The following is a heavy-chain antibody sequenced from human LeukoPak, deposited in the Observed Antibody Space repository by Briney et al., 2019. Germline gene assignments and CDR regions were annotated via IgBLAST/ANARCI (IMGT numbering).Heavy chain of an antibody. J-gene: IGHJ4*02. D-gene: IGHD4-17*01. CDR3: ARVSVTVIPIFDY. V-gene: IGHV3-30*04. Sequence: PGGSQRLSCAASGFIFSNYAMHWVRQAPGKGLEWVALISYDGSNKYYADSVKGRFTISRDNSKNTLYLRMSSLRAEDTAVYYCARVSVTVIPIFDYWGQGALVTVSS. CDR1: GFIFSNYA. CDR2: ISYDGSNK.